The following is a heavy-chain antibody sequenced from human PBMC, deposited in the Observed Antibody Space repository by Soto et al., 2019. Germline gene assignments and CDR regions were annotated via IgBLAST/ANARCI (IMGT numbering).Heavy chain of an antibody. J-gene: IGHJ4*02. CDR3: ARKGGSFYGPFDY. Sequence: GGSLRLSCAASGFTFSDYAMSWVRQAPGKGLEWVSTIRGTDGTTYYADSVKGRFTISRDNSKNTLYVQMNNLRAEDAAMYYCARKGGSFYGPFDYWGQGTLVTVSS. D-gene: IGHD1-26*01. V-gene: IGHV3-23*01. CDR1: GFTFSDYA. CDR2: IRGTDGTT.